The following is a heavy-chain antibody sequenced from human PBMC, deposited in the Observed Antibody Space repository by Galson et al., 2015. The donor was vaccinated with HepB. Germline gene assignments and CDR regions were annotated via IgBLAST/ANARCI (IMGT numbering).Heavy chain of an antibody. J-gene: IGHJ4*02. CDR3: ARDIGTYGDYYFDY. Sequence: SETLSLTCTVSGGSISSYYWSWIRQPPGKGLEWIGYIYYSGSTNCNPSLKSRVTISVDTSKNQFSLKLSSVTAADTAVYYCARDIGTYGDYYFDYWGQGTLVTVSS. CDR1: GGSISSYY. V-gene: IGHV4-59*01. D-gene: IGHD4-17*01. CDR2: IYYSGST.